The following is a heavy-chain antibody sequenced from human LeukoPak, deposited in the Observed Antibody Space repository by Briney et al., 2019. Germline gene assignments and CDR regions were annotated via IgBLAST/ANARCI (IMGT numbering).Heavy chain of an antibody. D-gene: IGHD3-10*01. Sequence: SQTLSLTCALSGDSVSSNSAAWNWIRQSPSRGLEWLGRTYYRSKWYNDYAVSVKSRITINPDTSKNQFSLQLNSVTPEDTAVYYCAKATWFGELLEDYFDYWGQGTLVTVSS. CDR2: TYYRSKWYN. CDR3: AKATWFGELLEDYFDY. CDR1: GDSVSSNSAA. J-gene: IGHJ4*02. V-gene: IGHV6-1*01.